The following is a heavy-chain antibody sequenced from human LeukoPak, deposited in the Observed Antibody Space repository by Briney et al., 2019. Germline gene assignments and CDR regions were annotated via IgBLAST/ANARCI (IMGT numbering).Heavy chain of an antibody. CDR3: ARRAAYYYGSGSYYGFDY. CDR2: INHSGST. CDR1: GGSFSGYY. V-gene: IGHV4-34*01. Sequence: SETLSLTCAVYGGSFSGYYWSWIRQPPGKGLEWIGEINHSGSTNYNPSLKSRVTISVDTSKNQFSLKLSSVTAADTAVYYCARRAAYYYGSGSYYGFDYWGQGTLVTVSS. J-gene: IGHJ4*02. D-gene: IGHD3-10*01.